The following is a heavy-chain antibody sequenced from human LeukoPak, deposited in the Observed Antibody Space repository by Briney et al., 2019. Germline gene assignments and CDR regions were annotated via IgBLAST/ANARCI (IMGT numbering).Heavy chain of an antibody. CDR1: GGSISSYY. J-gene: IGHJ4*02. D-gene: IGHD6-19*01. Sequence: SETLSLTCTVSGGSISSYYWSWIRQPPGKGLEWIGYIYYSGGTNYNPSLTSRVTISVDTSKNQFSLKLSSVTAADTAVYYCARDASGWIDYWGQGTLVTVSS. V-gene: IGHV4-59*01. CDR3: ARDASGWIDY. CDR2: IYYSGGT.